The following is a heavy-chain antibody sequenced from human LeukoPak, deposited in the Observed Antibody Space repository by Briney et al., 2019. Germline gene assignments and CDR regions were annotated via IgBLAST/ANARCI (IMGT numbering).Heavy chain of an antibody. J-gene: IGHJ6*03. CDR3: ARKGTSSWYYYYMDV. CDR1: GFTFSSYW. V-gene: IGHV3-7*01. Sequence: GGSLRLSCAASGFTFSSYWMGWVRQAPGKGLEWVANIKQDGSEKYYVDSVKGRFTISRDNAKNSLYLQMSSLRAEDTAVYYCARKGTSSWYYYYMDVWGKGTTVTISS. D-gene: IGHD6-13*01. CDR2: IKQDGSEK.